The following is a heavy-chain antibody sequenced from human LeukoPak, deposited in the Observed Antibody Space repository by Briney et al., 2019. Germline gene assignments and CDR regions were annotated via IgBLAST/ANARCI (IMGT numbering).Heavy chain of an antibody. V-gene: IGHV3-64*01. CDR3: ARGQVVVAAVWYFDY. CDR2: ISSNGGST. J-gene: IGHJ4*02. CDR1: GFTFSSYA. Sequence: GGSLRLSCAASGFTFSSYAMHWVRQAPGEGLEYVSAISSNGGSTYYANSVKGRFTISRDNSKNTLYLQMGSLRAEDMAVYYCARGQVVVAAVWYFDYWGQGTLVTVSS. D-gene: IGHD2-15*01.